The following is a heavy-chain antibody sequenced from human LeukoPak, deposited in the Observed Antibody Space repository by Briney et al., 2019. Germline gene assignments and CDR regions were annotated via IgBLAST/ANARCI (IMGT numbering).Heavy chain of an antibody. CDR1: GGSIISGGYF. J-gene: IGHJ4*02. V-gene: IGHV4-31*03. CDR2: IDYGGST. Sequence: SETLSLTCTVSGGSIISGGYFWSWIRQYPGKALEWIGYIDYGGSTDYNPSLKSRVTISVDTSKKQSSLKLSSVTAADTAVYYCARENESRLLLVWGQGTLVTVSS. CDR3: ARENESRLLLV. D-gene: IGHD3-22*01.